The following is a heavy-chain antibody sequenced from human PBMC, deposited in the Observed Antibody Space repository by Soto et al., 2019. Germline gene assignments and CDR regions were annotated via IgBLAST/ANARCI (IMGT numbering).Heavy chain of an antibody. J-gene: IGHJ4*02. Sequence: QVQLQESGPGLVKPSGTLSLTCVVSGGSISSNNWWSWVRQPPGKGLEWIGEIYHSGSTNYNPSLKSRVTISVDKSKDQFSLKLSSVTAADTAVYYCASRTGYGIAFDNWGQGALVTVSS. D-gene: IGHD5-18*01. CDR2: IYHSGST. CDR3: ASRTGYGIAFDN. CDR1: GGSISSNNW. V-gene: IGHV4-4*02.